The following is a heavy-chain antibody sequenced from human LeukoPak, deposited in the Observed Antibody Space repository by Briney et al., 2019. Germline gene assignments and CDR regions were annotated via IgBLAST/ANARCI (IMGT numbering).Heavy chain of an antibody. D-gene: IGHD6-6*01. V-gene: IGHV4-59*08. Sequence: SETLSLTCTVSGGSTSGYYWNWIRQPPGKGLEWIGYTHYSGSTKYNPSLKSRVTISVDTSKNHSSLKLTSVTAADTAVYYCARMYTSSSYFDSWGQGTLVTVSS. CDR3: ARMYTSSSYFDS. CDR2: THYSGST. CDR1: GGSTSGYY. J-gene: IGHJ4*02.